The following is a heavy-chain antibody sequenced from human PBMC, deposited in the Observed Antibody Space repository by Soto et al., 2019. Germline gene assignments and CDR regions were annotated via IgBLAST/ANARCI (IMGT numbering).Heavy chain of an antibody. V-gene: IGHV3-30-3*01. J-gene: IGHJ6*02. Sequence: QVQLVESGGGVVQPGRSLRLSCAASGFTFSSYAMHWVRQAPGKGLERVAVISYDGSNKYYADSVKGRFTISRDNSKNTLYLQMNSLRPEDTAVYYCARDRLRYNWNDFPYYYYGMDVWGQGTTVTVSS. CDR2: ISYDGSNK. CDR1: GFTFSSYA. CDR3: ARDRLRYNWNDFPYYYYGMDV. D-gene: IGHD1-1*01.